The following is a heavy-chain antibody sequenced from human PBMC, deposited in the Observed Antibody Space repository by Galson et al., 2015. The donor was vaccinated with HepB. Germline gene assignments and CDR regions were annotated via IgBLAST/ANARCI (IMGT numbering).Heavy chain of an antibody. V-gene: IGHV3-23*01. J-gene: IGHJ4*02. Sequence: TLRLSCAASGFTFSSYAMSWVRQAPGEGLEWVSTIRGGGGDTPYADSVKGRFTISRDKSKNTLYLQMNSLRAEDTALYFCAMSSSWYYLDYWGQGTLVTVSS. CDR2: IRGGGGDT. D-gene: IGHD2-2*01. CDR1: GFTFSSYA. CDR3: AMSSSWYYLDY.